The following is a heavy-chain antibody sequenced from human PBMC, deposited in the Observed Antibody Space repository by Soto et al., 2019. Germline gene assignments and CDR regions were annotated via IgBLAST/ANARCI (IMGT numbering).Heavy chain of an antibody. J-gene: IGHJ5*02. D-gene: IGHD7-27*01. CDR3: ARGWGIDTSDWFDP. V-gene: IGHV4-34*01. Sequence: PSETLSLTCAVYGGSFSGYYWSWIRQPPGKGLEWIGEINHSGSTNYNPSLKSRVTISVDTSKNQFSLKLSSVTAADTAVYYCARGWGIDTSDWFDPWGQGTLVTVSS. CDR2: INHSGST. CDR1: GGSFSGYY.